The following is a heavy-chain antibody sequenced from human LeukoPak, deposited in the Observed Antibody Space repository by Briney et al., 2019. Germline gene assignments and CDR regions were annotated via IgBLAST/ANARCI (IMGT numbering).Heavy chain of an antibody. CDR3: AVVSSSGWRPTHLNWFDP. Sequence: PGGSLRLSCAASGFTFSSYGMHWVRQAPGKGLEWVAFIRYDGSNKYYADSVKGRFTISRDNSKNTLYLQMNSLRAEDTAVYYCAVVSSSGWRPTHLNWFDPWGQGTLVTVSS. J-gene: IGHJ5*02. D-gene: IGHD6-19*01. CDR2: IRYDGSNK. V-gene: IGHV3-30*02. CDR1: GFTFSSYG.